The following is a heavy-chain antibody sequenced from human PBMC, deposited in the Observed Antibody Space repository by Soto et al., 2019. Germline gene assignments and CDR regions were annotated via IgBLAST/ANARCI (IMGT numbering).Heavy chain of an antibody. Sequence: GGSLRLSCTASGFTFGDYAMSWFRQAPGKGLEWVGFIRSKAYGGTTEYAASVKGRFTISRDDSKSIAYLQMNSLKTEDTAVYYCIRRIAVPGGPASKYWGQGTLVTVSS. CDR2: IRSKAYGGTT. J-gene: IGHJ4*02. V-gene: IGHV3-49*03. CDR3: IRRIAVPGGPASKY. D-gene: IGHD6-19*01. CDR1: GFTFGDYA.